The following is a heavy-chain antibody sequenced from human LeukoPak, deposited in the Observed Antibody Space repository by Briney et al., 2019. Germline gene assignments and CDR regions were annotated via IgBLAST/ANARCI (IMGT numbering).Heavy chain of an antibody. CDR1: GFTFSSYE. D-gene: IGHD6-13*01. J-gene: IGHJ5*02. V-gene: IGHV3-48*03. Sequence: GGSLRLSCAASGFTFSSYEMNWVRQAPGKGLEWVSYISSSGSTIYYADSVKGRFTISRDNSKNTLYLQMNSLRAEGTAVYYCANGVAAAGRFHWFDPWGQGTLVTVSS. CDR2: ISSSGSTI. CDR3: ANGVAAAGRFHWFDP.